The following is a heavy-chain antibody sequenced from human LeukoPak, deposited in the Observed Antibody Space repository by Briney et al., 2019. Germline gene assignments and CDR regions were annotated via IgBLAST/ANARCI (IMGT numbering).Heavy chain of an antibody. D-gene: IGHD6-19*01. J-gene: IGHJ5*02. CDR2: IYYSGST. CDR3: ARHPIAVAGTSWFDP. Sequence: SESLSLTCTVSGGSISSSSYYWGWLRQPPGMGLEWIGSIYYSGSTYYNPSLKSRVTISVDTSKNQFSLKLSSVTAADTAVYYCARHPIAVAGTSWFDPWGQGTLVTVSS. CDR1: GGSISSSSYY. V-gene: IGHV4-39*01.